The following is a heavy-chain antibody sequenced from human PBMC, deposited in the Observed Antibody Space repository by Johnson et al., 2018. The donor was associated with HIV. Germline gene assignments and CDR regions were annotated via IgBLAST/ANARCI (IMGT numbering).Heavy chain of an antibody. V-gene: IGHV3-33*01. Sequence: QVQLVESGGGVVQPGRSLRLSCAASGFTFSNYAMHWVRQAPGKGLEWVAVIWYDGNSKYYGDSVKGRFTISRDKSKNTVYLQMNSLRVEDTAVYYCAREANAFDIWGQGTMVTVSS. CDR3: AREANAFDI. J-gene: IGHJ3*02. CDR1: GFTFSNYA. CDR2: IWYDGNSK.